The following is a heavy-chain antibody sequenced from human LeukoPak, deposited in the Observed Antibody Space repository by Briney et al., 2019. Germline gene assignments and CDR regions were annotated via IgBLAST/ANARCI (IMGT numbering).Heavy chain of an antibody. D-gene: IGHD3-3*01. V-gene: IGHV3-48*01. CDR3: AKGPPDFFDAPYIDDLDY. CDR2: ISHTGSTM. CDR1: GFSFSIYS. Sequence: GGSLRLSCAASGFSFSIYSLNWVRQAPGKGLEWVSYISHTGSTMSYADSVKGRFTVSRDNSKNTLYLQMNSLRAEDTAVYYCAKGPPDFFDAPYIDDLDYWGQGPLVTVSS. J-gene: IGHJ4*02.